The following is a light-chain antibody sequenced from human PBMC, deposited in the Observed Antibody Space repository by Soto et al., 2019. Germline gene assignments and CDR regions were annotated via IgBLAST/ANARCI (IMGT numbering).Light chain of an antibody. CDR1: SSNIGAGYD. Sequence: QSVLTQTPSVSGASGQKITMSCTGSSSNIGAGYDVHWYQQLPGAAPRLLIYADNNRPSGVPDRFSASNSGTSASLAITGLQGEDEAVYYCQSYDTSLSGVIFGAGTKVTVL. CDR3: QSYDTSLSGVI. V-gene: IGLV1-40*01. J-gene: IGLJ2*01. CDR2: ADN.